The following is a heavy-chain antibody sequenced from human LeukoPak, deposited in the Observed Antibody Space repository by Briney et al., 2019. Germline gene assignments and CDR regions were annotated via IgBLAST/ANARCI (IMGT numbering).Heavy chain of an antibody. D-gene: IGHD3-10*01. CDR2: ISSSSSYI. J-gene: IGHJ4*02. V-gene: IGHV3-21*01. CDR3: ARDRGVTGLDY. Sequence: GGSLRLSCAASGFTFSSYSMNWVRQAPGKGLEWVSSISSSSSYIYYTDSVKGRFTISRDNAKNSLYLQMNSLRAEDTAVYYCARDRGVTGLDYWGQGTLVTVSS. CDR1: GFTFSSYS.